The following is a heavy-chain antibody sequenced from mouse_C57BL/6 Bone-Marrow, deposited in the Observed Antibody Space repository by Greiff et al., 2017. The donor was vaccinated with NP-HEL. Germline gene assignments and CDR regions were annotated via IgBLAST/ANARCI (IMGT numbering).Heavy chain of an antibody. Sequence: VQLQQSGPELVKPGASVKISCKASGYSFTGYYMNWVKQSPEKSLEWIGDINPSTGGTTYNQKFKAKATLTVDKSSSTAYMQLKSLTSEDSAVYYCARKDYDRVAWFAYWGQGTLVTVSA. D-gene: IGHD2-4*01. CDR3: ARKDYDRVAWFAY. V-gene: IGHV1-42*01. CDR1: GYSFTGYY. J-gene: IGHJ3*01. CDR2: INPSTGGT.